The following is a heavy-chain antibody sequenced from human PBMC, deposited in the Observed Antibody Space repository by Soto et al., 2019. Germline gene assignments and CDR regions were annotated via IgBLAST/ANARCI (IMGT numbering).Heavy chain of an antibody. CDR2: INHSGST. Sequence: SETLSLTCAVYGGSFSGYYWSWIRQPPGKGLEWIGEINHSGSTNYNPSLKSRVTISVDTSKNQFSLKLSSVTAADTAVYYCARGIPVLRYFDWSPSRYYYGMDVWGQGTTVTVSS. V-gene: IGHV4-34*01. D-gene: IGHD3-9*01. J-gene: IGHJ6*02. CDR1: GGSFSGYY. CDR3: ARGIPVLRYFDWSPSRYYYGMDV.